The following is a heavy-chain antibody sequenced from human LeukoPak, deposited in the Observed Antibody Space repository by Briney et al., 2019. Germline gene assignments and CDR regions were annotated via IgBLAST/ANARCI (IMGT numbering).Heavy chain of an antibody. Sequence: GGSLRLSCAASGFTFSSYSMNWVRQAPGKGLEWVSYISSSSSTIYYADSVKGRFTISRDNAKNSLYLQMNSLRDEDTAVYYCARVYCGGDCGYWYFDLWGRGTLVTVSS. CDR3: ARVYCGGDCGYWYFDL. V-gene: IGHV3-48*02. D-gene: IGHD2-21*02. J-gene: IGHJ2*01. CDR2: ISSSSSTI. CDR1: GFTFSSYS.